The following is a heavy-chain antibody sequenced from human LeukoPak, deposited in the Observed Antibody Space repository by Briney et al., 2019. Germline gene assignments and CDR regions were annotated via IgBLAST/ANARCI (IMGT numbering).Heavy chain of an antibody. V-gene: IGHV1-46*01. Sequence: ASVKVSCKASGYTFTGYYMHWVRQAPGQGLEWMGIINPSGGSTSYAQKFQGRVTMTRDTSTSTVYMELSSLRSEDTAVYYCARPEGPYYYDSSFDYWGQGTLVTVSS. CDR2: INPSGGST. CDR3: ARPEGPYYYDSSFDY. J-gene: IGHJ4*02. CDR1: GYTFTGYY. D-gene: IGHD3-22*01.